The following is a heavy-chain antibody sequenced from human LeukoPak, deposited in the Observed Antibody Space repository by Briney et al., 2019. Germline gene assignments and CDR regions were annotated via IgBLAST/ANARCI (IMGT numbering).Heavy chain of an antibody. V-gene: IGHV3-7*01. CDR1: GFTFSSYW. D-gene: IGHD3-16*02. CDR2: IKQDGSEK. CDR3: ARDLSDDYVWGSYRYTPD. J-gene: IGHJ4*02. Sequence: GGSLRLSCVASGFTFSSYWMSWVRQAPGKGLEWVANIKQDGSEKYYVDSVKGRFTISRDNAKNSLYLQMNSLRAEDTAVYYCARDLSDDYVWGSYRYTPDWGQGTLVTVSS.